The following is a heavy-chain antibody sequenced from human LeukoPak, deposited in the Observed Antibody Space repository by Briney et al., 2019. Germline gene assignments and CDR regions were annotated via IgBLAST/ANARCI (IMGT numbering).Heavy chain of an antibody. V-gene: IGHV4-59*01. CDR1: GGSISSYY. CDR3: VREGYYYGMDV. CDR2: IYYSGST. J-gene: IGHJ6*02. Sequence: SETLSLTCTVSGGSISSYYWSWIRQPPGKGLEWIGYIYYSGSTNYNPSLKSRVTISVDTSKNQFSLKLSSVTAADTAVYYCVREGYYYGMDVWGQGTTVTVSS.